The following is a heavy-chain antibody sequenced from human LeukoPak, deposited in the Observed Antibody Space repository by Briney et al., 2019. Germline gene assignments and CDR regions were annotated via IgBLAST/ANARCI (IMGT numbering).Heavy chain of an antibody. CDR1: GGSISSSSYY. V-gene: IGHV4-39*07. D-gene: IGHD4-23*01. CDR2: IYYSGTT. CDR3: ARGPGGSALFN. Sequence: PSETLSLTCTVSGGSISSSSYYWAWIRQPPGKGLEWVGSIYYSGTTYYNPSLKSRVTISVDTSKNQCSLKLTSVTAADTAVYYCARGPGGSALFNWGQGTLVTVSS. J-gene: IGHJ4*02.